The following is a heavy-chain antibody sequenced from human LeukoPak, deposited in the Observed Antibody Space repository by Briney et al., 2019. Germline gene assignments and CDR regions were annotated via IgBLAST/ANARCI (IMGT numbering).Heavy chain of an antibody. D-gene: IGHD2-2*01. Sequence: PGGSLRLSCVGSGFTISDYAMGWVRQAPGKGLEWVAVLSATGDYTEYADSVRGRFTISRDTSQNTLSLQMYSLRAEDTALYYCAKKPALIKYPFDNWGQGTLVTVSS. CDR1: GFTISDYA. J-gene: IGHJ4*02. CDR2: LSATGDYT. V-gene: IGHV3-23*01. CDR3: AKKPALIKYPFDN.